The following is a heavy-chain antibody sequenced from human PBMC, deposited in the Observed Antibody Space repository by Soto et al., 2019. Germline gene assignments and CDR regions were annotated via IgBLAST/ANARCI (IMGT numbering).Heavy chain of an antibody. Sequence: SQSRSLTGAVDGGCLSGLYWSWIRQPPGRGLEWIREFKHGGSTSYNPSLKSRVAISTDTTKSQVSLTLTSVTAADPALSYCASSPGSSGSHSYLGAWRQGTQVTASS. CDR1: GGCLSGLY. J-gene: IGHJ5*02. V-gene: IGHV4-34*01. CDR3: ASSPGSSGSHSYLGA. D-gene: IGHD6-6*01. CDR2: FKHGGST.